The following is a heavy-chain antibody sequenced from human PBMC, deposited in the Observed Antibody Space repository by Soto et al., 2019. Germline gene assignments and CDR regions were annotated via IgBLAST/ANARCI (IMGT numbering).Heavy chain of an antibody. V-gene: IGHV3-30*18. D-gene: IGHD1-26*01. CDR3: AKSGGGIDV. J-gene: IGHJ6*02. CDR1: GFTFSSYG. Sequence: QVQLVESGGGVVQPGRSLRLSCAASGFTFSSYGMQWVRQAPGKGLEWVAVISYDGSNKYYADSVKGRFTISRDNSKNTLYLQMNSLRAEDTAVYYCAKSGGGIDVWGQGTTVTVSS. CDR2: ISYDGSNK.